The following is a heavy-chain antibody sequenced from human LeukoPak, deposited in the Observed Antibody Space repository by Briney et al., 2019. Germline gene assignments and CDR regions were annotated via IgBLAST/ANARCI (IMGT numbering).Heavy chain of an antibody. D-gene: IGHD2-2*01. V-gene: IGHV1-18*01. CDR2: ISAYNGNT. Sequence: ASVKVSCKASGYTFTSYGISWVRQAPGQGLAWMGWISAYNGNTNYAQKLQGRVTMTTDTSTSTAYMELRSLRSDDTAVYYCARSIVVVPAAMSSPLDYWGQGTLVTVSS. CDR3: ARSIVVVPAAMSSPLDY. CDR1: GYTFTSYG. J-gene: IGHJ4*02.